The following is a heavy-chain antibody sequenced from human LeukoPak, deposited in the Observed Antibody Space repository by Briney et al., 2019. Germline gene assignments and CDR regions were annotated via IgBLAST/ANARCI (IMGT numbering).Heavy chain of an antibody. CDR2: MNHSGST. Sequence: PSETLSLTCAVYGGSFSGYYWSWIRQPPGKGLEGIGEMNHSGSTNYNPSLKSRVPISVNTSKNQFSLKLSSVTAAEPAVYYWPRVPVPYNWKGWFDPWGQGTLVTVSS. CDR3: PRVPVPYNWKGWFDP. V-gene: IGHV4-34*01. D-gene: IGHD1-20*01. CDR1: GGSFSGYY. J-gene: IGHJ5*02.